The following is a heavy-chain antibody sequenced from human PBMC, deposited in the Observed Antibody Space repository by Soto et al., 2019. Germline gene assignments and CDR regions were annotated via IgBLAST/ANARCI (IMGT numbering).Heavy chain of an antibody. Sequence: GSRRLSCTASGFTFGDYAMSWVRQDPGKGLEWVGFIRSKAYGGTTEYAASVKGRFTISRDDSKSIAYLQMNSLKTEDTAVYYCTRGNPGWELLRTKRPPYYSEYWGKGTLVNVSS. J-gene: IGHJ4*02. D-gene: IGHD1-26*01. CDR2: IRSKAYGGTT. CDR3: TRGNPGWELLRTKRPPYYSEY. V-gene: IGHV3-49*04. CDR1: GFTFGDYA.